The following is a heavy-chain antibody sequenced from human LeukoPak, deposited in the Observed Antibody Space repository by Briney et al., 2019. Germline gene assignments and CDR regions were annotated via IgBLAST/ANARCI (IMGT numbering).Heavy chain of an antibody. V-gene: IGHV3-7*01. CDR1: GFTFSSYW. D-gene: IGHD5-18*01. J-gene: IGHJ3*02. Sequence: GGSLRLSCAASGFTFSSYWMSWVRQAPGKGLEWVANIKQDGSEKYYVDSVKGRFTISRDNSKNTLYLQMNSLRAEDTAVYYCAKDLFVVRIQPLNIAFDIWGQGTMVTVSS. CDR3: AKDLFVVRIQPLNIAFDI. CDR2: IKQDGSEK.